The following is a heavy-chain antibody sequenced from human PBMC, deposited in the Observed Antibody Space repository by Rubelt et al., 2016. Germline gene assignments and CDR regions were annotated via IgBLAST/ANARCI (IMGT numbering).Heavy chain of an antibody. CDR3: ARGSSIRGMDY. CDR1: GYTFNTYD. V-gene: IGHV1-18*01. CDR2: ISTSRCNT. J-gene: IGHJ4*02. Sequence: QVQLVQSGAEVKKPGASVKVSCKTSGYTFNTYDISWVRQAPGQGLEWMGWISTSRCNTNYAQKIQGRVTMTTETSTSTAYMELRSLRFDDTAVYHCARGSSIRGMDYWGQGTLVTVSS. D-gene: IGHD2-15*01.